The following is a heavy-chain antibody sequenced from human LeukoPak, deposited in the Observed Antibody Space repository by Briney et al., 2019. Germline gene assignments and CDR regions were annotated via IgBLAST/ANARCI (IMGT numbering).Heavy chain of an antibody. D-gene: IGHD3-22*01. CDR3: ARDIYSSGCTFDY. Sequence: ETLSLTCTVSGGSISSYYRSWIRQPAGKGLEWIGRIYTSGSTNYNPSLKSRVTMSVDTSKNQFSLKLSSVTAADTAVYYCARDIYSSGCTFDYWGQGTLVTVSS. CDR1: GGSISSYY. CDR2: IYTSGST. J-gene: IGHJ4*02. V-gene: IGHV4-4*07.